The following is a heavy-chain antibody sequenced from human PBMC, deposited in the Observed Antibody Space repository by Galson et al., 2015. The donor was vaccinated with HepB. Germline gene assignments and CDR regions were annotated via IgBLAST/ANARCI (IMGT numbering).Heavy chain of an antibody. CDR1: GFSFRSYG. D-gene: IGHD3-16*01. V-gene: IGHV3-30*18. CDR3: AKDGGPSFPPTGYYGMDV. J-gene: IGHJ6*02. CDR2: ISHDGSRK. Sequence: SLRLSCAASGFSFRSYGMHWVRQAPGKGLEWVAFISHDGSRKYYADSVKGRFTISRDNSKNTLYLQMISLRAEDTAMYYCAKDGGPSFPPTGYYGMDVWGQGTTVTVSS.